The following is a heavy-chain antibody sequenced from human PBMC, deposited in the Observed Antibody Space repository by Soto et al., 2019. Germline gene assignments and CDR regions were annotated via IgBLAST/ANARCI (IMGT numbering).Heavy chain of an antibody. D-gene: IGHD6-19*01. CDR1: GFTFSSYA. CDR3: AREYPDTVTSGWYFDY. J-gene: IGHJ4*02. V-gene: IGHV3-13*01. CDR2: IGRGGDT. Sequence: GGSLRLSCAASGFTFSSYAMSWVRQVTGKGLEWVSAIGRGGDTYYPGSVKGRFTISRENAKNSLYLQMNSLTAGDTAVYYCAREYPDTVTSGWYFDYWGQGTQVTVSS.